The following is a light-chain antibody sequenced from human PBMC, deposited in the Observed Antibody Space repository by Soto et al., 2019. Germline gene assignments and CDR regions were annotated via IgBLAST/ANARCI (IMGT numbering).Light chain of an antibody. CDR3: SSYTSSSTYV. Sequence: QSVLTQPASVSGSPGQSITISCTGTSSDVGGYNHVSWYQHHPGKAPKVIIYDVSNRPSGVSNRFSGSKSGNTAPLTFSGLQAEDEADYYCSSYTSSSTYVFGTGTKSPS. J-gene: IGLJ1*01. CDR1: SSDVGGYNH. V-gene: IGLV2-14*03. CDR2: DVS.